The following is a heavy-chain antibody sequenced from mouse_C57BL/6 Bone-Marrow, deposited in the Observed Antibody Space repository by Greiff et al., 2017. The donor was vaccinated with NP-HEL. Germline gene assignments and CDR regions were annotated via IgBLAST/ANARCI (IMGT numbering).Heavy chain of an antibody. D-gene: IGHD1-1*01. V-gene: IGHV14-4*01. CDR1: GFNIKDDY. Sequence: DVQLQESGAELVRPGASVKLSCTASGFNIKDDYMHWVKQRPEQGLEWIGWIDPENGDTEYASKFQGKATITADTSSNTAYLQLSSLTSEDTAVYYCTTYDGSSPAWFAYWGQGTLVTVSA. CDR3: TTYDGSSPAWFAY. CDR2: IDPENGDT. J-gene: IGHJ3*01.